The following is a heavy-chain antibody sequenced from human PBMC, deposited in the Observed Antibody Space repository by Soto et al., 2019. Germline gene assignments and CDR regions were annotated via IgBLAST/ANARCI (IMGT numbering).Heavy chain of an antibody. CDR1: GAYISGFY. D-gene: IGHD1-1*01. CDR2: IYATGTT. V-gene: IGHV4-4*07. CDR3: VRDGTKTLRDWFDP. J-gene: IGHJ5*02. Sequence: SETLSLAFTVYGAYISGFYCSWIRKSAGKGLEWIGRIYATGTTDYNPSLKSRVMMSVDTSKKQFSLKLRSVTAADTAVYYCVRDGTKTLRDWFDPWGQG.